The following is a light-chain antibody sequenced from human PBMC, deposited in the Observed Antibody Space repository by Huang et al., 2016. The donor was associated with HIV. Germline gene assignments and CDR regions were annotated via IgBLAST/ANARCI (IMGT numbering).Light chain of an antibody. CDR3: QQYYSIPQT. V-gene: IGKV4-1*01. CDR1: QSFLYSSNSKNY. CDR2: WAY. J-gene: IGKJ1*01. Sequence: DIVMIQSPDSLAVSLGERATIKCRSSQSFLYSSNSKNYLAWFQQKPGQAPRLLIYWAYSRESGVPDRFSGSGSGTDFTLTISSLEAEDAAVYYCQQYYSIPQTFGQGTKVEI.